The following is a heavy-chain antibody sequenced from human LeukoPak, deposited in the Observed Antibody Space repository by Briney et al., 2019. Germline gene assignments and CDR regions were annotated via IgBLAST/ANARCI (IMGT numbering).Heavy chain of an antibody. Sequence: LETLSLTCTVSGGPISSSSYYWVGIRQPPGKGLEWIGSIYYSGSTYYNPSLKSRVTISVDTSKNQFSLKLSSVTAADTAVYYCASLLESSGYRVVDVWGQGTTVTVSS. CDR2: IYYSGST. CDR1: GGPISSSSYY. D-gene: IGHD3-22*01. J-gene: IGHJ6*02. CDR3: ASLLESSGYRVVDV. V-gene: IGHV4-39*01.